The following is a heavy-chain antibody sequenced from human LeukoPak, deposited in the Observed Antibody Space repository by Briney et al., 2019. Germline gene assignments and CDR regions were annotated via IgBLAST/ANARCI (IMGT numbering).Heavy chain of an antibody. J-gene: IGHJ4*02. CDR3: VKLSVYSPLGPYYTDY. CDR1: GFTFSSYA. Sequence: PGKSLRLSCAASGFTFSSYAMSWVRQAQGKGLEWGSGMSVSGGSTYYADSVQGRFTISRDNSKNTLFLQMNSLRAADTAVYYCVKLSVYSPLGPYYTDYWGQGTLVTVSS. V-gene: IGHV3-23*01. D-gene: IGHD5/OR15-5a*01. CDR2: MSVSGGST.